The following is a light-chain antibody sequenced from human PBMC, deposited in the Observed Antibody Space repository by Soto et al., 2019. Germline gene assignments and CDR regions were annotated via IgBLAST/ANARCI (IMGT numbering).Light chain of an antibody. Sequence: AIRMTQSPSSFSASTGDRVTITCRASQGISSYLAWYQQKPGKAPKLLIYAASTLQSGVPSRFSGSGSGTDFTLTISCLQSEDFANYYCHQYYSYPSYTFGQGTKLEIK. J-gene: IGKJ2*01. CDR3: HQYYSYPSYT. CDR1: QGISSY. CDR2: AAS. V-gene: IGKV1-8*01.